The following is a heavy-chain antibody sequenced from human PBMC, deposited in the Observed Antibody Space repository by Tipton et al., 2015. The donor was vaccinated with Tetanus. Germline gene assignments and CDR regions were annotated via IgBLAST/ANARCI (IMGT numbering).Heavy chain of an antibody. CDR1: AGSFSGYY. Sequence: TLSLTCAVYAGSFSGYYWTWIRQSPGEGLEWIGEINHSGSTNYNPSLKSRVTMSVDTSENQFSLKLSSVIAADTAIYYCARVRSAAYTTNWYSGDNWFDPWGQGTLVTVSS. D-gene: IGHD6-13*01. CDR2: INHSGST. J-gene: IGHJ5*02. CDR3: ARVRSAAYTTNWYSGDNWFDP. V-gene: IGHV4-34*01.